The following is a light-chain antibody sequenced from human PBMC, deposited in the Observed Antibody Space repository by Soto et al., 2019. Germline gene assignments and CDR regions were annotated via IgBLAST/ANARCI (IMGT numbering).Light chain of an antibody. V-gene: IGKV3-11*01. CDR2: QTS. J-gene: IGKJ1*01. Sequence: PGDRVTLSCRASQYINTRLAWYQHRPGQAPRLLIYQTSIRDAGIPARFSASGTGTDFTLTISEVQPEDFEVYYCHQRQSWPRTFGQGTKVDIK. CDR3: HQRQSWPRT. CDR1: QYINTR.